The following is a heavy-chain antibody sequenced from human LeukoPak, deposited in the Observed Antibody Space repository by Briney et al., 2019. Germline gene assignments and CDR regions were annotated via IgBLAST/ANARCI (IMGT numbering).Heavy chain of an antibody. D-gene: IGHD3-22*01. CDR3: AREWLYYYDSSGYYYGSEYFQH. Sequence: GGSLRLSCAASGFTFSSYSMNWVRQAPGKGLEWVSSISSSSSYIYCADSVKGRFTISRDNAKNSLYLQMNSLRAEDTAVYYCAREWLYYYDSSGYYYGSEYFQHWGQGTLVTVSS. J-gene: IGHJ1*01. V-gene: IGHV3-21*01. CDR1: GFTFSSYS. CDR2: ISSSSSYI.